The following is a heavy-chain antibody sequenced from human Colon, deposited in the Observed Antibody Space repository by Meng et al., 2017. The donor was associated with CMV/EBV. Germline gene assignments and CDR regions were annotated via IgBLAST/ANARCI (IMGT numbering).Heavy chain of an antibody. D-gene: IGHD2-2*01. Sequence: GESLKISCVASGFNFSDHYMSWIRQVPGKGLEWISFTSRSGSTKNYADSVKGRFTISRDNAKNSLYLQMNSLRAEDTAVYYCARDVVVPAAISYYYYGMDVWGQGTTVTVSS. CDR1: GFNFSDHY. CDR3: ARDVVVPAAISYYYYGMDV. J-gene: IGHJ6*02. CDR2: TSRSGSTK. V-gene: IGHV3-11*04.